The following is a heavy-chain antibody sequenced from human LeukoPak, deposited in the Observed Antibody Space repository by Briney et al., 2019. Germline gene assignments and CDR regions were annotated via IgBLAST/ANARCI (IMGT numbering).Heavy chain of an antibody. CDR2: IKQDGSEK. CDR1: GFTFSSYW. CDR3: AREGSSDAFDI. J-gene: IGHJ3*02. D-gene: IGHD1-26*01. V-gene: IGHV3-7*01. Sequence: GGSLRLSWTASGFTFSSYWMSWVRQAPGKGLEWVANIKQDGSEKCYVDSVKGRFTISRDNAKNSLYLQMNSLRAEDTAVYYCAREGSSDAFDIWGQGTMVTVSS.